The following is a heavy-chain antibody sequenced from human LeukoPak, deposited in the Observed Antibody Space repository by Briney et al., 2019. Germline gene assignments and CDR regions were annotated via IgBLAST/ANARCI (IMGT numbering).Heavy chain of an antibody. CDR2: IKSKANSYAT. CDR1: GFTFSGSA. Sequence: PGGSLRLSCAAPGFTFSGSAMHWVRQASGKGLEWVGRIKSKANSYATAYAASVKGRFTISRDDSKNTAYLQMNSLKTEDTAVYYCTRQVVVVPAASRFYYYYYYMDVWGKGTTVTVSS. J-gene: IGHJ6*03. CDR3: TRQVVVVPAASRFYYYYYYMDV. D-gene: IGHD2-2*01. V-gene: IGHV3-73*01.